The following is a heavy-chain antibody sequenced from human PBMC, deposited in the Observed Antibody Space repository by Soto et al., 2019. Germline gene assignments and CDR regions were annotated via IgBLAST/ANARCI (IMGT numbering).Heavy chain of an antibody. J-gene: IGHJ5*02. Sequence: QLQLQESGSGLVRPSQTLSLTCAVSGGSISSGGYSWNWIRQPPGKGLEWIGYIYHSGSTLYNPSRKRRVTISVDKSKTQFSLKLTSVTAADTAVYYCARDQLEGNWFDPWGQGTLVTVSS. V-gene: IGHV4-30-2*01. D-gene: IGHD1-1*01. CDR1: GGSISSGGYS. CDR3: ARDQLEGNWFDP. CDR2: IYHSGST.